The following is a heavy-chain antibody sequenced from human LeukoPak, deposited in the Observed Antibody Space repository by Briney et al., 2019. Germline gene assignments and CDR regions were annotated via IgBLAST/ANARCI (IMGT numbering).Heavy chain of an antibody. Sequence: SVKVSCKASGGTFSSYAISWVRQAPGQGIEWMGRIIPILGIANYAQKFQGRVTITADKSTSTAYMELSSLRSEDTAVYYCANGGYCSSTSCYAFGMDVWGQGTTVTVSS. CDR1: GGTFSSYA. J-gene: IGHJ6*02. CDR3: ANGGYCSSTSCYAFGMDV. D-gene: IGHD2-2*01. CDR2: IIPILGIA. V-gene: IGHV1-69*04.